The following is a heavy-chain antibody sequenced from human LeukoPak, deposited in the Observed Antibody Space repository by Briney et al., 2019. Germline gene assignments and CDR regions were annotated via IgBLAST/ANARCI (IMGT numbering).Heavy chain of an antibody. V-gene: IGHV4-34*01. Sequence: PSETLSLTCAVYGGSFSRYYWSWIRHSRGGGLEWIAEIYQRGDTNYKPSVKSRVTISVDTSKNQFSLKVRSLSAADTAVYYCARGATISETGYFDFWGQGTPVTVSS. CDR1: GGSFSRYY. CDR2: IYQRGDT. CDR3: ARGATISETGYFDF. J-gene: IGHJ4*03. D-gene: IGHD5-24*01.